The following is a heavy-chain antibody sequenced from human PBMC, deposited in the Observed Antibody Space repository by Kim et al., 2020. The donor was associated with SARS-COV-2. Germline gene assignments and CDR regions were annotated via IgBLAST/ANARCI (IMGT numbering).Heavy chain of an antibody. V-gene: IGHV4-4*02. CDR2: IYHSGST. Sequence: LETLSLTCAVSGGSISSGSWWTWLRQPPGKGLEWIGEIYHSGSTNYNPSLKSRVSMSVDKSKNQFFLKLNSVTAADTALYYCARAGSDYYDRNAVDIWGQGTTLTVSS. CDR3: ARAGSDYYDRNAVDI. J-gene: IGHJ3*02. CDR1: GGSISSGSW. D-gene: IGHD3-22*01.